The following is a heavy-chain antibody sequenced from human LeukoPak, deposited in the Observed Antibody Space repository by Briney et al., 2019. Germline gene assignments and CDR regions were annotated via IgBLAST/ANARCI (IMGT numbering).Heavy chain of an antibody. Sequence: PGRSLRLSCAASGFTFDDYAMHWVRQAPGKGLEWVSGISWNSGSIGYADSVKGRFTISRDNAKNSLYLQMNSLRAEDTALYYCAKATYYYDSDAFDIWGQGTMVTVSS. J-gene: IGHJ3*02. CDR2: ISWNSGSI. CDR3: AKATYYYDSDAFDI. V-gene: IGHV3-9*01. CDR1: GFTFDDYA. D-gene: IGHD3-22*01.